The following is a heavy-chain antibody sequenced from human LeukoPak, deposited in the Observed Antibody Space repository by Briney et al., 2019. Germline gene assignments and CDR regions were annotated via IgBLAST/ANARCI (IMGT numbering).Heavy chain of an antibody. V-gene: IGHV4-39*07. CDR2: IYYSGST. CDR1: GGSISSSSYY. D-gene: IGHD4-17*01. J-gene: IGHJ4*02. CDR3: ASRNQVTTSPFDY. Sequence: SETLSLTCTVSGGSISSSSYYWGWIRQPPGKGLEWIGSIYYSGSTYYNPSLKSRVTISVDTSKNQFSLKLSSVTAADTAVYYCASRNQVTTSPFDYWGQGTLVTVSS.